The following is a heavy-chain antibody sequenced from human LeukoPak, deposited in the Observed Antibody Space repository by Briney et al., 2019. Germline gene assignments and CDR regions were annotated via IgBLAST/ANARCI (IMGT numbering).Heavy chain of an antibody. CDR1: GFSFSSYG. CDR3: AKDLKGTCSNGICYTSYYYYYMDV. Sequence: GGSLRLSCAPSGFSFSSYGMHWVRQAPGKGLEWVAFVHYDGSNNYYADSVKGRFTISRDTSRKTLYLQMSSLRPEDTAVYYCAKDLKGTCSNGICYTSYYYYYMDVWGKGTTVTVSS. CDR2: VHYDGSNN. V-gene: IGHV3-30*02. D-gene: IGHD2-8*01. J-gene: IGHJ6*03.